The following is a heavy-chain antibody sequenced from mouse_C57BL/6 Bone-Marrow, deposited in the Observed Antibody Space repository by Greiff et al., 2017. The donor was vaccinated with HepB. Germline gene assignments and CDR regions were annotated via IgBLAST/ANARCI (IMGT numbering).Heavy chain of an antibody. CDR3: ASFDSNWFAY. V-gene: IGHV7-3*01. Sequence: EVKVVESGGGLVQPGGSLSLSCAASGFTFTDYYMSWVRQPPGKALEWLGFIRNKANGYTTEYSASVKGRFTISRDNSQSILYLQMNALRAEDSATYYCASFDSNWFAYWGQGTLVTVSA. D-gene: IGHD2-5*01. CDR1: GFTFTDYY. CDR2: IRNKANGYTT. J-gene: IGHJ3*01.